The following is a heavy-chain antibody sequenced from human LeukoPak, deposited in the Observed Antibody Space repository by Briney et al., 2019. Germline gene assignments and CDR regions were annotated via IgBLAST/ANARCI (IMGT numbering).Heavy chain of an antibody. Sequence: SQTLSLTCAISGDSVSSNSAAWNWIRQSPSRGLEWLGRTYYRSKWYNDYAVSVKSRITINPDTSKNQFSLQLNSVTPEDTAVYYCARDSYSSSRYPPYYYYYYMDVWGKGTTVTVPS. D-gene: IGHD6-13*01. CDR3: ARDSYSSSRYPPYYYYYYMDV. CDR2: TYYRSKWYN. CDR1: GDSVSSNSAA. V-gene: IGHV6-1*01. J-gene: IGHJ6*03.